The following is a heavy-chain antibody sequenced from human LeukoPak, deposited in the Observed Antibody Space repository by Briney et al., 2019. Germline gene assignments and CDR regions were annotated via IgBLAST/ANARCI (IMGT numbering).Heavy chain of an antibody. V-gene: IGHV4-61*01. CDR2: IYYSGST. D-gene: IGHD5-18*01. CDR3: ARDQTDTALDY. Sequence: SETLSLTCTVSGGSVSSGSYYWGWIRQPPGRGLEWIVYIYYSGSTNNNPSLKSRVTISVDTSKNQFSLKLSSVTAADTAVYYCARDQTDTALDYWGQGTLVTVSS. CDR1: GGSVSSGSYY. J-gene: IGHJ4*02.